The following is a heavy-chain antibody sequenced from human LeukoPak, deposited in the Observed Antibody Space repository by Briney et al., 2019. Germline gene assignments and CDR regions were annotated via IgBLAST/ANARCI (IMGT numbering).Heavy chain of an antibody. V-gene: IGHV3-20*04. CDR1: GFTFDDYG. Sequence: PGGSLRLSCAASGFTFDDYGMSWVRQAPGKGLEWGSGINWNGGSTVYADSVKGRFTISRDNAKNSLYLQMNSLRAEDTALYYCARARTGTTSPFDYWGQGTLVTVSS. CDR2: INWNGGST. D-gene: IGHD1-1*01. CDR3: ARARTGTTSPFDY. J-gene: IGHJ4*02.